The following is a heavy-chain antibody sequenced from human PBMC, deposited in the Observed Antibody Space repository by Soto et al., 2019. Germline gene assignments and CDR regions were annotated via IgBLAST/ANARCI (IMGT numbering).Heavy chain of an antibody. J-gene: IGHJ6*03. CDR1: SGSISSSNW. V-gene: IGHV4-4*02. CDR2: IYHSGST. CDR3: ASGYCSSTSCPHYYYYYYMDV. Sequence: QVQLQESGPGLVKPSGTLSLTCAVSSGSISSSNWWSWVRQPPGKWLEWIGEIYHSGSTNYNPSLKSRVTISVDKSKNQFSLKLSSVTAADTAVYYCASGYCSSTSCPHYYYYYYMDVWGKGTTVTVSS. D-gene: IGHD2-2*01.